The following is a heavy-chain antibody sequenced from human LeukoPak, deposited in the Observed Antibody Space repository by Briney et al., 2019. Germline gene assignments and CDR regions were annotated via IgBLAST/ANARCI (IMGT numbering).Heavy chain of an antibody. J-gene: IGHJ3*02. Sequence: GGSLTLSCAVSGFTFSNYWMTWVRQTPGKGLEWVASIKQDGSEKYYVDSVKGRFTISRDNAKNSLYLQMNSLRAEDTALYYCAKDNKGSEGAFDIWGQGTMVTVSS. CDR2: IKQDGSEK. CDR3: AKDNKGSEGAFDI. D-gene: IGHD2-15*01. CDR1: GFTFSNYW. V-gene: IGHV3-7*03.